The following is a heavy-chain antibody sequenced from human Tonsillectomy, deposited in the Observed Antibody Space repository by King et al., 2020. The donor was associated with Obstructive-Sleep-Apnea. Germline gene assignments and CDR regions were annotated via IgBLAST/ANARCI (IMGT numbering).Heavy chain of an antibody. V-gene: IGHV4-31*03. J-gene: IGHJ4*02. Sequence: MQLQESGPGLVKPSQTLSLTCTVSSGSISSGVYYWSWIRQHPGKGLEWIGYIYYSGSTYYNPSLKSRLTITVDTSKNLFSLKLSSVTAADTAVYYCARYNSGYDSHPFDYWGQGTLVTVSS. CDR3: ARYNSGYDSHPFDY. CDR1: SGSISSGVYY. CDR2: IYYSGST. D-gene: IGHD5-12*01.